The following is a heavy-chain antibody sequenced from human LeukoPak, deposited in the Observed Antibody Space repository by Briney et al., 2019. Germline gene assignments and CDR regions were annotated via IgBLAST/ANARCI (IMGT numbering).Heavy chain of an antibody. J-gene: IGHJ4*02. D-gene: IGHD1-7*01. CDR2: ISAYNGNT. CDR1: GYTFTSYG. Sequence: ASVKVSCKASGYTFTSYGISWVRQAPGQGLEWMGWISAYNGNTNYAQKLQGRVTMTTDTSTSIAYMELSSLRSEDTAVYYCARDRRGVLELRGEVDYWGQGTLVTVSS. V-gene: IGHV1-18*01. CDR3: ARDRRGVLELRGEVDY.